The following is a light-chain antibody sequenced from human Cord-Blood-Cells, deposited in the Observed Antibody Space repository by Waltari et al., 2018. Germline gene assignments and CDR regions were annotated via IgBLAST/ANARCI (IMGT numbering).Light chain of an antibody. CDR1: SSDVGGYNY. CDR3: SSYTSSSTYV. V-gene: IGLV2-14*01. Sequence: QSALTQPASVSGSPGQSITISCTGTSSDVGGYNYVSWYQQHPGKAPKLMVYAVSKRPSGVCTRFSGSKSGNTASLTISGLQAEDEADYYCSSYTSSSTYVFGTGTKVTVL. J-gene: IGLJ1*01. CDR2: AVS.